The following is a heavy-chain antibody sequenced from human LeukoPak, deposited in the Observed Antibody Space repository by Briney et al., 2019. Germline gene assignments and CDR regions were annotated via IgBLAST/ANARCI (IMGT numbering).Heavy chain of an antibody. CDR2: ISSSSSYI. V-gene: IGHV3-21*01. Sequence: GGSLRLSCAASGFTFSSYSMNWVRQAPGKGLEWVSSISSSSSYIYYADSVKGRFTISRDNAKNSLYLQMNSLRAEDTAVYYCARDGKYYDSWSGYYIYFYYYYMDVWGKGTTVTVSS. CDR3: ARDGKYYDSWSGYYIYFYYYYMDV. D-gene: IGHD3-3*01. J-gene: IGHJ6*03. CDR1: GFTFSSYS.